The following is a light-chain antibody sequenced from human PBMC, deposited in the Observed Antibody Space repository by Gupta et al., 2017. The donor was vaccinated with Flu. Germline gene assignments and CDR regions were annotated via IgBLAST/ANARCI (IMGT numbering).Light chain of an antibody. V-gene: IGKV3-11*01. CDR3: QQRNSWPPKIT. CDR1: QSVSSY. Sequence: TLSLSPGERATLSCRDSQSVSSYLAWYQQKPGQAPRLLSHDASNRATGIPARFSGSGSGTDFTLTISSLEPEDFAVYDCQQRNSWPPKITFGQGTRLEIK. CDR2: DAS. J-gene: IGKJ5*01.